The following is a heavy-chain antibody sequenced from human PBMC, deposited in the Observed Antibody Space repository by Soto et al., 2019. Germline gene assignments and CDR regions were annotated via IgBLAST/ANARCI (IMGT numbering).Heavy chain of an antibody. CDR1: GFTFSSYA. V-gene: IGHV3-23*01. CDR3: AKTLMYSSGWYVYYYGMDV. Sequence: TGGSLRLSCAASGFTFSSYAMSWVRQAPGKGLEWVSAISGSGGSTYYADSVKGRFTISRDNSKNTLYLQMNSLRAEDTAVYYCAKTLMYSSGWYVYYYGMDVWGQGTTVTVSS. D-gene: IGHD6-19*01. CDR2: ISGSGGST. J-gene: IGHJ6*02.